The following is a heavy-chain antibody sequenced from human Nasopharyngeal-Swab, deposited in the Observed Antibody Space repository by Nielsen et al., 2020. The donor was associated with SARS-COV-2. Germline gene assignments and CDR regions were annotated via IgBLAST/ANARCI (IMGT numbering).Heavy chain of an antibody. CDR2: ISSSSSYI. Sequence: WIRQPPGKGLEWVPSISSSSSYIYYADSVKGRFTISRDNAKNSLYLQMNSLRAEDTAVYYCARADSYGYRGPFDYWGQGTLVTVSS. V-gene: IGHV3-21*01. CDR3: ARADSYGYRGPFDY. J-gene: IGHJ4*02. D-gene: IGHD5-18*01.